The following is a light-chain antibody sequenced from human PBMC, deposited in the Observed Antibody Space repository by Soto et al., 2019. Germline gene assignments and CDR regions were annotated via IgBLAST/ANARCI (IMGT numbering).Light chain of an antibody. CDR3: QQYRTSAQT. J-gene: IGKJ1*01. CDR1: QTVGSDY. CDR2: GAT. Sequence: EIVLTQSPGTLSLSPGESATLSCRASQTVGSDYLAWYQQRPGQAPRLLIYGATSRATGIPDRFSGSGSGTDFTLTSSRLEPEDFAMYFCQQYRTSAQTFGQGTKVEIK. V-gene: IGKV3-20*01.